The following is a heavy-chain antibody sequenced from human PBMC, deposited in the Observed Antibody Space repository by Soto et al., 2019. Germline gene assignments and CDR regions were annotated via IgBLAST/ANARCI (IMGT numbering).Heavy chain of an antibody. J-gene: IGHJ6*03. CDR1: GPALTPSALG. Sequence: SGAPLVNLTHTLTLPYTVSGPALTPSALGVAAGRQPPGKSLEWRALIHWDDEKRYSPPQRGRLTITKDTSRNQVLLIMANVVTVDTATYFCAHVRFHYSYDVHDFYNMDVWGQGTTVTVSS. D-gene: IGHD3-3*01. CDR2: IHWDDEK. V-gene: IGHV2-5*02. CDR3: AHVRFHYSYDVHDFYNMDV.